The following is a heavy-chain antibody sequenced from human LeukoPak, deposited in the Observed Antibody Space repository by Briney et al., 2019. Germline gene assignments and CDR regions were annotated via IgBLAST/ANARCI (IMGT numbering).Heavy chain of an antibody. CDR3: ARRAGRSFDY. CDR2: IYYSGST. Sequence: SETLSLTCTVSGGSISSYYWSWIRQPPGQGLEWIGYIYYSGSTNYNPSLKSRVTISVDTSKNQFSLKLSSVTAADTAVYYCARRAGRSFDYWGQGTLVTVSS. V-gene: IGHV4-59*08. CDR1: GGSISSYY. J-gene: IGHJ4*02.